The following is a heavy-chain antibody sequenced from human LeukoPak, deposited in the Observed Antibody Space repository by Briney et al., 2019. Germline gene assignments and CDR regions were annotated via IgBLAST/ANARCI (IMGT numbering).Heavy chain of an antibody. J-gene: IGHJ4*02. CDR2: IRYDGSNK. CDR1: GFTLSSLV. CDR3: ANAPIRLWSLHY. D-gene: IGHD5-18*01. V-gene: IGHV3-30*02. Sequence: PGGSLRLSYAASGFTLSSLVMLWGRQAPGKGLEWVAFIRYDGSNKYYADSVKGRFTISRDNSKNTLYLQMNSLRAEDTAVYYCANAPIRLWSLHYWGQGTLVTVSS.